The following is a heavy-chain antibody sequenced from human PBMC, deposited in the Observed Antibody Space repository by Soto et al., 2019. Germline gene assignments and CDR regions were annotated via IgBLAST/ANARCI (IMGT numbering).Heavy chain of an antibody. CDR1: GFSFSSYA. CDR3: AKGDGLGYCSGGTCYPFDY. V-gene: IGHV3-23*01. J-gene: IGHJ4*02. D-gene: IGHD2-15*01. Sequence: EVQLLESGGGLAQPGGSLRLSCAASGFSFSSYAMSWVRQAPGKGLEWVSTIIAGGGTTYYSDSVKGRFTISTDNSKNTLYLQMTSLRAEDTAVYYCAKGDGLGYCSGGTCYPFDYWGQGTRVAVSS. CDR2: IIAGGGTT.